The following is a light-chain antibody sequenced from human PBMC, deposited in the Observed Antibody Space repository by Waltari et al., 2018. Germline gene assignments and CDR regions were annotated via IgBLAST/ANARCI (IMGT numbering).Light chain of an antibody. CDR1: SSDVCGYNY. J-gene: IGLJ2*01. CDR3: ISYSRATPGNVV. CDR2: DVS. Sequence: SALTQPASVSGSLGQSITFSCPGTSSDVCGYNYVAWYQQYPGKAPKLMIHDVSNRPSGVSLRFSGSKSGNTASLTISGLQADDEADYYCISYSRATPGNVVIGGGTKLTVL. V-gene: IGLV2-14*01.